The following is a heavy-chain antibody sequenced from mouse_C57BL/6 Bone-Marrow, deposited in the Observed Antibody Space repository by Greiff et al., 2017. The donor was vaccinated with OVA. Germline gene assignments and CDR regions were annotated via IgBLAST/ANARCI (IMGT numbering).Heavy chain of an antibody. CDR2: ISSGGSYT. D-gene: IGHD1-1*01. CDR1: GFTFSSYG. V-gene: IGHV5-6*01. Sequence: EVMLVESGGDLVKPGGSLKLSCAASGFTFSSYGMSWVRQTPDKRLEWVATISSGGSYTYYPDRVKGRFTISRDNAKNTLYLQMSSLKSEDTAMYYCARHVYGSSSAWFAYWGQGTLVTVSA. CDR3: ARHVYGSSSAWFAY. J-gene: IGHJ3*01.